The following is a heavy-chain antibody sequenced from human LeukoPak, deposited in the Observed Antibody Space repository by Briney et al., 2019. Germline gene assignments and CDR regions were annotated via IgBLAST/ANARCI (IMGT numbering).Heavy chain of an antibody. J-gene: IGHJ4*02. Sequence: GGSLRLSCAASGFTFDDYGMSWVRQGPGKGLEWVANIKQDGSEKYYVDSVKGRFTISRDNAKNSLYLQMNSLRAEDTAVYYCARGHTAVTRHFDFWGQGTLVTVSS. CDR2: IKQDGSEK. CDR1: GFTFDDYG. D-gene: IGHD4-17*01. CDR3: ARGHTAVTRHFDF. V-gene: IGHV3-7*01.